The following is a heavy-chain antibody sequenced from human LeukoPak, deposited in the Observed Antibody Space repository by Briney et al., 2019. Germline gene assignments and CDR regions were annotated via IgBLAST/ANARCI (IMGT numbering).Heavy chain of an antibody. CDR1: GFSVSTNTYY. CDR3: ARGGAAEYGSGSYSMGFDY. D-gene: IGHD3-10*01. J-gene: IGHJ4*02. V-gene: IGHV3-7*04. Sequence: ETLSLTCSVSGFSVSTNTYYWGWVRQPPGKGLEWVANIKQEGSEKYYVDSVKGRFTISRDNAKNSLYLQMNSLRAEDTAVYYCARGGAAEYGSGSYSMGFDYWGQGTLVTVSS. CDR2: IKQEGSEK.